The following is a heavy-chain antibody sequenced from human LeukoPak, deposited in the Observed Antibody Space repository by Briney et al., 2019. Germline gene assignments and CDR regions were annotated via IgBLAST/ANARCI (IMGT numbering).Heavy chain of an antibody. CDR2: ISGSGGST. Sequence: PGGSLRLSCAASGFTFSSYAMSRVRQAPGKGLEWVSAISGSGGSTYYADSVKGRFTISRDNSKNTLYLQMNSLRAEDTAVYYCAKGLWYYYDSSGYYPFDYWGQGTLVTVSS. CDR1: GFTFSSYA. J-gene: IGHJ4*02. D-gene: IGHD3-22*01. CDR3: AKGLWYYYDSSGYYPFDY. V-gene: IGHV3-23*01.